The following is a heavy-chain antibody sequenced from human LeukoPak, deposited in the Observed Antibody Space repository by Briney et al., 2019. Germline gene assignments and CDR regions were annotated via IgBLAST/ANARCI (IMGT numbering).Heavy chain of an antibody. CDR3: AKGGYASCFDP. D-gene: IGHD2-15*01. CDR2: IKRDGSNT. V-gene: IGHV3-23*05. J-gene: IGHJ5*02. CDR1: GFTFSEHS. Sequence: PGGSLRLSCEASGFTFSEHSMSWVRQAPGQGLEWVSTIKRDGSNTYYTGSVEGRFTISRDNSKNTLYLEMNTLRAEDTAVYYCAKGGYASCFDPWGQGTQVTVSS.